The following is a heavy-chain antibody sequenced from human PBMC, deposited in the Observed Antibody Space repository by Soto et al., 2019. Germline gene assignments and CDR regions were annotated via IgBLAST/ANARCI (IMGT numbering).Heavy chain of an antibody. D-gene: IGHD1-26*01. Sequence: SETLSLTCTVSGGSISSYYWSWIRQPPGKGMEWIGYIFYSGSTNYNPSLKSRVTISVDTSKNQFSLKLSSVTAADTAVYFCARRWGPTFDFWGQGTLVTVSS. CDR1: GGSISSYY. CDR2: IFYSGST. J-gene: IGHJ4*02. V-gene: IGHV4-59*01. CDR3: ARRWGPTFDF.